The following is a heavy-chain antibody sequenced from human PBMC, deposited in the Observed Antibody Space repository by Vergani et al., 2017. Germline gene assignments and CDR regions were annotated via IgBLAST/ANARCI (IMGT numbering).Heavy chain of an antibody. CDR2: ISSCSSYI. D-gene: IGHD3-22*01. CDR3: ARDHISGFHDSSGYYVDY. J-gene: IGHJ4*02. CDR1: GFTFSSYS. V-gene: IGHV3-21*01. Sequence: EVQLVESGGGLVKPGGSLRLSCAASGFTFSSYSMNWVRQAPGKGLEWVSSISSCSSYIYYADSVKGRFTISRDNAKNSLYLQMNSLRAEDTAVYYCARDHISGFHDSSGYYVDYWGQGTLVTVSS.